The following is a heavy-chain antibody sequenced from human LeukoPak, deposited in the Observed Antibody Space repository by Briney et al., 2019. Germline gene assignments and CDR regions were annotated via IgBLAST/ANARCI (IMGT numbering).Heavy chain of an antibody. J-gene: IGHJ4*02. Sequence: GGSLRLSCAASGFTFSSYVMRWVRQAPGKGLEWVSSISGSAGSTYYAASVKGRFTISRDNSKNTLYLQVNSLRAEDTAVYYCAKRGSENYYFEYWGQGTLVTVSS. V-gene: IGHV3-23*01. CDR3: AKRGSENYYFEY. CDR1: GFTFSSYV. D-gene: IGHD2-15*01. CDR2: ISGSAGST.